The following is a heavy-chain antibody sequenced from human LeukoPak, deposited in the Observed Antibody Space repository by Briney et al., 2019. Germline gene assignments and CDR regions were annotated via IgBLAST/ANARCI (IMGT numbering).Heavy chain of an antibody. V-gene: IGHV4-34*01. D-gene: IGHD1-1*01. CDR3: SRAVQLERPPPLIGYYYIDV. J-gene: IGHJ6*03. CDR1: GGSFSGYY. Sequence: PSETLSLTCAVYGGSFSGYYWSWIRQPPGKGLEWIGEINHSGSMNYNPSLKSRVTMSVDTSKKQSSLKLSSVTAADTPGYYSSRAVQLERPPPLIGYYYIDVWGKGTTVTVSS. CDR2: INHSGSM.